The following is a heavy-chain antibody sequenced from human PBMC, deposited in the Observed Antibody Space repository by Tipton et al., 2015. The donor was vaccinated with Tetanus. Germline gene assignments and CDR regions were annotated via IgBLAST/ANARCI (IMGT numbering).Heavy chain of an antibody. CDR3: ARLREIVSRSGWSFDY. CDR1: GDSMSGSAHY. D-gene: IGHD5/OR15-5a*01. Sequence: GLVKPSETLTLTCIVSGDSMSGSAHYGAWVRQSPGKALEWIGSINYSGRTYYSPSLKSRVTMSVDTSKKDFSVRQGSVTAADTAVYFCARLREIVSRSGWSFDYWGQGILVTVSS. J-gene: IGHJ4*02. CDR2: INYSGRT. V-gene: IGHV4-39*02.